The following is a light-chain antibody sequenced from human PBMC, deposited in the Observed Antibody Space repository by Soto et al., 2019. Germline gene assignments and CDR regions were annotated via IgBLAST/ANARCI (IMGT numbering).Light chain of an antibody. J-gene: IGLJ2*01. CDR2: GNS. CDR1: SSNIGAGYD. CDR3: QSYDSSLSGL. V-gene: IGLV1-40*01. Sequence: QSALTQPPSVSWAPGQRVTISCTGSSSNIGAGYDVHWYQQLPGTAPKLLIYGNSNRPSGVPDRFSGSKSGTSASLAITGLQAEDEADYYCQSYDSSLSGLFGGGTQLTVL.